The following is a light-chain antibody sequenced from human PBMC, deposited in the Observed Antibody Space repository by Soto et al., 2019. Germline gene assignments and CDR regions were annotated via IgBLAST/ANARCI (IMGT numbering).Light chain of an antibody. J-gene: IGLJ3*02. V-gene: IGLV2-23*01. CDR3: CSYTGSSTS. CDR2: EGN. Sequence: QSALTQPASVSGSPGQSITMSCARARSDVGSYNLVSWYQQYPGKAPKLIIYEGNKRPSGVSNRFSGSGSGNTASLTISGLQAEDAADYYCCSYTGSSTSFGGGTKLTVL. CDR1: RSDVGSYNL.